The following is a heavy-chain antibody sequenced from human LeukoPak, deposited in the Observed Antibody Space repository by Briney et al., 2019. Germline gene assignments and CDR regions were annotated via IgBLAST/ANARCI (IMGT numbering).Heavy chain of an antibody. D-gene: IGHD1-26*01. CDR3: ARDYSGSYYGAPAFDI. V-gene: IGHV3-7*01. Sequence: PGGSLRLSCATSGFTFGNYWMSWVRQAPGKGLEWVAKIKQDGSEKYYVDSVKGRFTISRDNAKNSLYLQMNSLRAEDTAVYYCARDYSGSYYGAPAFDIWGQGTMVTVSS. CDR2: IKQDGSEK. J-gene: IGHJ3*02. CDR1: GFTFGNYW.